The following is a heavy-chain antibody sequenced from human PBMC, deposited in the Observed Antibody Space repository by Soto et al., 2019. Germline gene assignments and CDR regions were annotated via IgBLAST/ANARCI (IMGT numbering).Heavy chain of an antibody. CDR3: ARARAGFLESFDV. Sequence: QVPLVESGGGVVQPGRSLRLSCAASGFPFGTYGMHWVRQAPGKGLEWVAVIWHDGSTEYYAVSVEGRFTISRDNSNHTLHLQMIGLRADDTAVYYCARARAGFLESFDVWGRGTLVTVSP. D-gene: IGHD3-3*01. V-gene: IGHV3-33*01. J-gene: IGHJ4*02. CDR2: IWHDGSTE. CDR1: GFPFGTYG.